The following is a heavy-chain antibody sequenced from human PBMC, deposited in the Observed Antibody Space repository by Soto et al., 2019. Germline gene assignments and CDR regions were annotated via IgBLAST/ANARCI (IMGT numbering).Heavy chain of an antibody. CDR2: IDYSGTI. Sequence: SETLSLTCNASGGSVSSSDSAWGWIRQSPGKGLEWIGTIDYSGTIYYIPSLKSRITISIDTSKNQISLKMTSVTAEDTAVYNCAKVPAYDYVWGTYYYFDYWGLGALVTVSS. J-gene: IGHJ4*02. CDR1: GGSVSSSDSA. V-gene: IGHV4-39*07. CDR3: AKVPAYDYVWGTYYYFDY. D-gene: IGHD3-16*01.